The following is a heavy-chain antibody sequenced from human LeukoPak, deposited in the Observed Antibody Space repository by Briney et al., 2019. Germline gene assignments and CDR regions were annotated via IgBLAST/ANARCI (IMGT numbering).Heavy chain of an antibody. J-gene: IGHJ3*02. CDR2: ISGGGDAT. CDR3: AKDRDDSPFDI. CDR1: DFSFITYA. Sequence: TGGSLRLSCAASDFSFITYAMSWVRQAPGKGLEWVSTISGGGDATYYADSVKGRFTISRDNSKNTLYLQMNSLRADDTAVYYCAKDRDDSPFDIWGQGTMVTVSS. V-gene: IGHV3-23*01. D-gene: IGHD3-22*01.